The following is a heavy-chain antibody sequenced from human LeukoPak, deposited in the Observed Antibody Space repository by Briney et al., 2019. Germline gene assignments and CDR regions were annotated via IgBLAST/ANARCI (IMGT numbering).Heavy chain of an antibody. CDR2: IYSGGTT. J-gene: IGHJ4*02. CDR1: GFTVSSNY. V-gene: IGHV3-66*01. CDR3: ARDSGYEYDY. Sequence: GGSLRLSCAASGFTVSSNYMSWVRQAPGKGLEWVSVIYSGGTTYYADSVKGRFTISRDNAKNSLYLQMNSLRAEDTAVYYCARDSGYEYDYWGQGTLVTVSS. D-gene: IGHD5-12*01.